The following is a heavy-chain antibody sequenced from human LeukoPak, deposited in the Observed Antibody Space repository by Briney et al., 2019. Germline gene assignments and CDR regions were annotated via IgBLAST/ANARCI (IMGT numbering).Heavy chain of an antibody. J-gene: IGHJ4*02. D-gene: IGHD3-3*01. CDR1: GGSITSSSYY. CDR3: ARHVLGPTGVVISVYFDY. Sequence: PSETLSLTCTVSGGSITSSSYYWAWIRQSPGKGLEFIGTIYYSGSTDYNPSLKSRVTILIDTSKNRFSMTLNSVTAADTAVYYCARHVLGPTGVVISVYFDYWGQGTLVTVSS. V-gene: IGHV4-39*07. CDR2: IYYSGST.